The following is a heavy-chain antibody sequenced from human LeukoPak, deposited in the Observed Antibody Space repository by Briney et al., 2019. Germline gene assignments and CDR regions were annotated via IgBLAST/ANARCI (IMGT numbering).Heavy chain of an antibody. V-gene: IGHV3-30*02. J-gene: IGHJ5*02. CDR3: ARGPWQWLATFDP. CDR2: IRYDGSNK. CDR1: GFTFSSYG. Sequence: PGGSLRLSCAASGFTFSSYGMHWVRQAPGKGLEWVAFIRYDGSNKYYADSVKGRFTISRDNSKNTLYLQMNSLRAEDTAVYYCARGPWQWLATFDPWGQGTLVTVSS. D-gene: IGHD6-19*01.